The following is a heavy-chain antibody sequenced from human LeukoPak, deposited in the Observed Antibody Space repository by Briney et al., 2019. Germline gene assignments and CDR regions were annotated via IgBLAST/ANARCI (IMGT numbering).Heavy chain of an antibody. J-gene: IGHJ4*02. V-gene: IGHV3-23*01. Sequence: PGWALRLTLAASRCIFISYALSGLLQPPAKGLAGVSAISGSGGTTYYADSVKGRFTISRDNSKNTLYLQMNSLRAEDTAVYYCAKEQQPCTTSCYTADYWGQGTLVTVSS. D-gene: IGHD2-2*02. CDR1: RCIFISYA. CDR2: ISGSGGTT. CDR3: AKEQQPCTTSCYTADY.